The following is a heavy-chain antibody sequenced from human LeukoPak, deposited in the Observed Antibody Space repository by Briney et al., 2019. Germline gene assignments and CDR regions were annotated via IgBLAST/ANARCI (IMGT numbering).Heavy chain of an antibody. Sequence: ASETLSLTCTVSGDSFNSFFWSWIRQPPGKALEWIGYIYSNGNTYYSPSLKSRVTISLDMSKNQFSRKLSAVPAADSAVYYCGWRGTWFDPWGQGTLVTVSS. D-gene: IGHD3-10*01. V-gene: IGHV4-4*09. CDR2: IYSNGNT. CDR1: GDSFNSFF. CDR3: GWRGTWFDP. J-gene: IGHJ5*02.